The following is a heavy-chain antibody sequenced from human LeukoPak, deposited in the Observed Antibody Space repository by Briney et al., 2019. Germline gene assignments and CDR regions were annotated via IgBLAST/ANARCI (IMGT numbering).Heavy chain of an antibody. D-gene: IGHD3-22*01. CDR3: ARGGYSTPFDY. CDR1: GGSISSGGYS. CDR2: IYHSGST. Sequence: SKTLSLTCAVSGGSISSGGYSWSWIRQPPGKGLEWIGYIYHSGSTYYNPSLKSRVTISVDRSKNQFSLKLSSVTAADTAVYYCARGGYSTPFDYWGQGTLVTVSS. V-gene: IGHV4-30-2*01. J-gene: IGHJ4*02.